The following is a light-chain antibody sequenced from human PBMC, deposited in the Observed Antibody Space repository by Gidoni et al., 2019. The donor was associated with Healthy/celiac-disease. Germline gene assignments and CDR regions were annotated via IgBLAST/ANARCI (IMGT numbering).Light chain of an antibody. CDR2: AAS. Sequence: DLQMTQSQSSLSASVGDRVTITCRASQSISSYLNWYQQKPGKAPKLLIYAASSLQSGVPSRFSGSGSGTDFTLTISSLQPEDFATYYCQQSNSTPSITFGQGTRLEIK. CDR1: QSISSY. V-gene: IGKV1-39*01. CDR3: QQSNSTPSIT. J-gene: IGKJ5*01.